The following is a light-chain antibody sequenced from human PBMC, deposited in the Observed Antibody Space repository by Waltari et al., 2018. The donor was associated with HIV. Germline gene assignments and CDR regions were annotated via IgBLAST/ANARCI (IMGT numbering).Light chain of an antibody. CDR2: AAS. V-gene: IGKV3-20*01. Sequence: EIVLTQSPGTLSLSPGERATLSCRASQSVSSSYLAWYQQKPGQAPRLLIYAASSTATDIPARFRGSGSGTDFTLSISRLEPEDFAIYYCQQYDTSPWTFGQGTKVEIK. CDR3: QQYDTSPWT. J-gene: IGKJ1*01. CDR1: QSVSSSY.